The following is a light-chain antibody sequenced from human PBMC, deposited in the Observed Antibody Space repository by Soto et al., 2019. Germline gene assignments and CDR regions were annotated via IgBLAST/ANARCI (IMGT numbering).Light chain of an antibody. CDR1: SSDVGGYKY. Sequence: QSVLTQPASVSGSPGQSITISCTGTSSDVGGYKYVSWYQQYPGKAPKLIIYDVTYRPSGVSNRFSGSKSDNTASLTISGLQADDEADYYCGSYTSTSTPYVFGTGTQLTVL. CDR3: GSYTSTSTPYV. J-gene: IGLJ1*01. CDR2: DVT. V-gene: IGLV2-14*01.